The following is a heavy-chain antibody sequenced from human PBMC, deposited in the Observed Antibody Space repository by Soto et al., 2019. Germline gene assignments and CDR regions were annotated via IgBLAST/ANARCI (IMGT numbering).Heavy chain of an antibody. V-gene: IGHV1-18*01. CDR1: GYTFTNYG. D-gene: IGHD3-10*01. CDR2: ITPYNGNT. CDR3: ARAGDYGSFYFFDY. J-gene: IGHJ4*02. Sequence: QVHLVQSGAEVKKPGASVKVSCKASGYTFTNYGVTWVRQAPGQGLEWMGWITPYNGNTHYAQKVQGRVTMTTDTSTSTAYMELGSLRSDDTAVYYCARAGDYGSFYFFDYWGQGTLVTVSS.